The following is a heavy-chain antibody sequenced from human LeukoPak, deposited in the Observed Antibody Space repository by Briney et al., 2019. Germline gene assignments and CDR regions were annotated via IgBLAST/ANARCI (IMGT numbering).Heavy chain of an antibody. V-gene: IGHV1-2*06. CDR1: GYTFTGYY. CDR2: INPNSGGT. CDR3: ARDLYGEYFMGY. J-gene: IGHJ4*02. Sequence: ASVKVSCKASGYTFTGYYMHWVRQAPGQGLEWMGRINPNSGGTNYAQKFQGRVTMTRDTSISTAYMELSRLRSDDTAVYYCARDLYGEYFMGYGGQGTLFDVSS. D-gene: IGHD4-17*01.